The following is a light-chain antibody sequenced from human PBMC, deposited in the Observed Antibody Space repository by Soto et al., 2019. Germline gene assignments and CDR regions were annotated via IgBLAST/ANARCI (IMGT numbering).Light chain of an antibody. CDR3: SSYAGGNNFV. J-gene: IGLJ1*01. Sequence: QSVLTQPPSASGSPGQSVTISCTGTSNDVGYYDYVSWYQQYPGKAPKLMIYEVNKRPSGVPDRFSGSKSGNTAFLTVSGLRAEDEAEYHCSSYAGGNNFVFGSGTKVTV. CDR2: EVN. V-gene: IGLV2-8*01. CDR1: SNDVGYYDY.